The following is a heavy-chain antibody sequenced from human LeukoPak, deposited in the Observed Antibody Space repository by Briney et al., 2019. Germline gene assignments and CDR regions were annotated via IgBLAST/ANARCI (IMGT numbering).Heavy chain of an antibody. CDR2: ISGSGGST. Sequence: PGGSLRLSCAASGFTFSSYARSWVRQAPGKGLEWVSAISGSGGSTYYADSVKGRFTISRDNSKNTLYLQMNSLRAEDTAVYYCAKEFVVVPAAKGYYNWFDPWGQGTLVTVSS. J-gene: IGHJ5*02. V-gene: IGHV3-23*01. CDR3: AKEFVVVPAAKGYYNWFDP. D-gene: IGHD2-2*01. CDR1: GFTFSSYA.